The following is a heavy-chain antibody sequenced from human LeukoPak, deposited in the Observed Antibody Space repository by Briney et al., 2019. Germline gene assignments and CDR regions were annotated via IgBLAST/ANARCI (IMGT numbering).Heavy chain of an antibody. Sequence: SVKVSCKASGGTFSSYAISWVRQAPGQGLEWMGGIIPIFGTANYAQKFQGRVTITADESTSTAYMELSSLRSEDTAVYYCARDLRYCSSTSCYYYYGMDVWGQGTTVTVSS. V-gene: IGHV1-69*13. CDR1: GGTFSSYA. CDR2: IIPIFGTA. CDR3: ARDLRYCSSTSCYYYYGMDV. D-gene: IGHD2-2*01. J-gene: IGHJ6*02.